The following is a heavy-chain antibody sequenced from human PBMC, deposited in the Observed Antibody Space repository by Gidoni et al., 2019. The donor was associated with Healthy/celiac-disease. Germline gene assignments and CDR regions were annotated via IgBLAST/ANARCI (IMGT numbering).Heavy chain of an antibody. D-gene: IGHD3-10*01. J-gene: IGHJ4*02. CDR1: GFSLSNARMG. Sequence: QVTLKESGPVLVKPTETLTMTCTVSGFSLSNARMGVSWIRQPPGKALEWLAHIFSNDEKSYSTSLKSRLTISKDTSKSQVVLTMTNMDPMDTATYYCARSTLPLLWFGELLYGFFDYWGQGTLVTVSS. V-gene: IGHV2-26*01. CDR3: ARSTLPLLWFGELLYGFFDY. CDR2: IFSNDEK.